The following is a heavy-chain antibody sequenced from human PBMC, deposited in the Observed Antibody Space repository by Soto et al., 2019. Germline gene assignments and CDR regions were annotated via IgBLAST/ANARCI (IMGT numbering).Heavy chain of an antibody. J-gene: IGHJ6*02. CDR3: ARDSLTTVVTHHYYYGMDV. D-gene: IGHD4-17*01. V-gene: IGHV1-24*01. CDR1: GYTLTELS. CDR2: FDPEDGET. Sequence: ASVKVSCKVSGYTLTELSMHWVRQAPGKGLEWMGGFDPEDGETIYAQKFQGRVTMTRDTSTSTVYMELSSLRSEDTAVYYCARDSLTTVVTHHYYYGMDVWGQGTTVTVSS.